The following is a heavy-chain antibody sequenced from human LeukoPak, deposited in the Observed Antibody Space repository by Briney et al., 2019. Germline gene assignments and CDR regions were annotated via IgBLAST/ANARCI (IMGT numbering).Heavy chain of an antibody. CDR3: ARQQLQLWYD. CDR2: ISSSAATT. D-gene: IGHD5-18*01. Sequence: PGGSLRLSCAASGFTFSSYEMNWVRQAPGKGREWVSYISSSAATTYYADSVKGRFTISRDNAKNSLYLQMNSLRAEDTAVYYCARQQLQLWYDWGQGTLVTVSS. CDR1: GFTFSSYE. J-gene: IGHJ4*02. V-gene: IGHV3-48*03.